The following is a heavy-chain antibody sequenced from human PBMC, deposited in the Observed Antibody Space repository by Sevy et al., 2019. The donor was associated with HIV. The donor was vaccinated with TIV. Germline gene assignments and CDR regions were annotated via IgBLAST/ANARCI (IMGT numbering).Heavy chain of an antibody. CDR2: IYYSGST. CDR1: GVSLSNSGFY. Sequence: SETLSLTCTVSGVSLSNSGFYWGWIRQPPGKGLEWIGNIYYSGSTHYNPSLKSRVTVSIDTSKNQLSLKLSSVTAADTAVYFCARFPYGDYVDYFDYWGQGTLVTVSS. D-gene: IGHD4-17*01. CDR3: ARFPYGDYVDYFDY. J-gene: IGHJ4*02. V-gene: IGHV4-39*01.